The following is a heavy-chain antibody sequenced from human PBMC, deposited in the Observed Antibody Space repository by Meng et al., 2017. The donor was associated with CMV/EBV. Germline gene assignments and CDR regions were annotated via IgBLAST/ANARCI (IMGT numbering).Heavy chain of an antibody. Sequence: ASVKVSCKASGYTFTSYGISWVRQAPGQGLEWMGWISAYNGNTNYAQKLQGRVTMTTDTSTSTAYMELRSLRSDDTAVYYCAFSDCSSTSCWFDYWGQGTLVTVSS. CDR2: ISAYNGNT. V-gene: IGHV1-18*01. J-gene: IGHJ4*02. CDR1: GYTFTSYG. D-gene: IGHD2-2*01. CDR3: AFSDCSSTSCWFDY.